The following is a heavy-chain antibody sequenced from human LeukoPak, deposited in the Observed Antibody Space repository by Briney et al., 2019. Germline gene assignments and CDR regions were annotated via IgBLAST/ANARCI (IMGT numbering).Heavy chain of an antibody. CDR1: GFTFSSNW. CDR3: ARANNSSWHN. CDR2: IKPDGSAE. D-gene: IGHD6-13*01. J-gene: IGHJ4*02. V-gene: IGHV3-7*01. Sequence: GESLRLSCATSGFTFSSNWMSWVRHAPGRGLEWVANIKPDGSAEYNAASVKGRFTVSRDNAKNSLYLQMNSLRVEDTAVYYCARANNSSWHNWGQGTLVTVSS.